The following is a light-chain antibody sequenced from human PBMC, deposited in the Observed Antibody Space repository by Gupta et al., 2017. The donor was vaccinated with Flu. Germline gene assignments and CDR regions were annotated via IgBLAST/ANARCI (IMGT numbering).Light chain of an antibody. J-gene: IGKJ2*03. CDR2: GAS. CDR3: QQYNNWPPNS. Sequence: EIVITQSPATLSVSPGERATLSCRASQSVTSNLARYQQKPGQAPRLLIYGASTRATGIPARFSGSGSGTEFTLTISSLQAEDFAVYYCQQYNNWPPNSFGQGTKLEIK. CDR1: QSVTSN. V-gene: IGKV3-15*01.